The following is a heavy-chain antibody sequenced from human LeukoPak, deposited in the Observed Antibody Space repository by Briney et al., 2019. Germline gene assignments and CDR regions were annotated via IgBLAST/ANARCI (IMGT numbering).Heavy chain of an antibody. CDR1: GFTFSTNG. CDR2: IRKDGSDK. CDR3: AKDDQWSLDH. Sequence: PGGSLRLSCAAPGFTFSTNGIHWVRQAPGKGLEWVTYIRKDGSDKWYAKSVKGRFTISRDNSKNTVILQMNSLRPEDTALYYCAKDDQWSLDHWGQGALVTVSS. D-gene: IGHD2-15*01. J-gene: IGHJ5*02. V-gene: IGHV3-30*02.